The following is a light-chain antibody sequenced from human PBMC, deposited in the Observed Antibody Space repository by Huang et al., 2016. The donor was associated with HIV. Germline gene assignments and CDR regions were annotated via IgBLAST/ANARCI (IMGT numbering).Light chain of an antibody. CDR1: QDISNY. Sequence: DIQMTQSPSSLSASVGDRVTITCQASQDISNYLTWYQQKPGKAPKLLNYDASNLETGVPSRFSGSGSGIDFTFTISSLQPEDIATYYCQQYDNLPITFGQGTRLEIK. J-gene: IGKJ5*01. CDR3: QQYDNLPIT. CDR2: DAS. V-gene: IGKV1-33*01.